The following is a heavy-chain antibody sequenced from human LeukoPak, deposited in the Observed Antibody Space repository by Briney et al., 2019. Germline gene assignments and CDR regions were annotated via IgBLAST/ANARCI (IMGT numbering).Heavy chain of an antibody. J-gene: IGHJ4*02. V-gene: IGHV4-59*01. CDR2: IYYSGST. CDR1: GGSISSYY. D-gene: IGHD6-19*01. Sequence: PSETLSPTCTVSGGSISSYYWSWIRQPPGKGLEWIGYIYYSGSTNYNPSLKSRVTISVDTSKKQFSLKLSSVTAADTAVYYCARYSSGWPYYFDYWGQGTLVTVSS. CDR3: ARYSSGWPYYFDY.